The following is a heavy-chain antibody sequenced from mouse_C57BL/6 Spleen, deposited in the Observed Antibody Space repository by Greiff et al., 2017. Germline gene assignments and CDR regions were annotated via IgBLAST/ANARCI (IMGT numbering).Heavy chain of an antibody. V-gene: IGHV1-76*01. J-gene: IGHJ4*01. CDR2: IYPGSGNT. CDR3: ARSNMRLRLAMDY. Sequence: QVQLQQSGAELVRPGASVKLSCKASGYTFTDYYINWVKQRPGQGLEWIARIYPGSGNTYYNEKFKGKATLTAEKSSSTAYMQLSSLTSEDSAVYFCARSNMRLRLAMDYWGQGTSVTVSS. CDR1: GYTFTDYY. D-gene: IGHD2-4*01.